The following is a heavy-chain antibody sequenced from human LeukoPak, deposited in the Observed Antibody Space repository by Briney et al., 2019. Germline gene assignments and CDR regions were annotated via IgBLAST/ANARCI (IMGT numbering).Heavy chain of an antibody. J-gene: IGHJ4*02. CDR1: GFTVSRNY. CDR2: MYIDGNT. Sequence: GGSLRLSCAASGFTVSRNYMSWVRQAPGKGLEWVSVMYIDGNTHYAESVKGRFTISRDNSKNTLFLQLSSLRAEDTAVYYCTRAQAFDYWGQGTLVTVSS. CDR3: TRAQAFDY. V-gene: IGHV3-66*01.